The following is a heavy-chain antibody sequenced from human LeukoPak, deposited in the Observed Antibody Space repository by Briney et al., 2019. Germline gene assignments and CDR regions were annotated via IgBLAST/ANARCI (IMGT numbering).Heavy chain of an antibody. CDR3: ARVRKDWGSTGRIDY. J-gene: IGHJ4*02. D-gene: IGHD7-27*01. CDR1: GFTFSDYY. V-gene: IGHV3-11*01. Sequence: GGSLRLSCAASGFTFSDYYMSWIRQAPGKGLEWVSYISSSGSIITYADSVKGRFTISRDNAKNSLYLQMNSLRAEDTAVYYCARVRKDWGSTGRIDYWGQGTLVAVSS. CDR2: ISSSGSII.